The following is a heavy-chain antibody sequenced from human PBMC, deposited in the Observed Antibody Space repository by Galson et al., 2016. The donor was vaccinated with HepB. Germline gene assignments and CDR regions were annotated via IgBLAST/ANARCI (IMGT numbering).Heavy chain of an antibody. CDR3: AIDHTGSTVGWSDGMDV. D-gene: IGHD1-7*01. V-gene: IGHV3-23*01. CDR1: GFTFSTFA. Sequence: SLRLSCAASGFTFSTFAMSWVRLAPGKGLEWISGITGTGGGTYYADSVKGRFTISRDTSKNTLFLQLSSLRVEDTAVYYCAIDHTGSTVGWSDGMDVWGQGTTVTVSS. J-gene: IGHJ6*02. CDR2: ITGTGGGT.